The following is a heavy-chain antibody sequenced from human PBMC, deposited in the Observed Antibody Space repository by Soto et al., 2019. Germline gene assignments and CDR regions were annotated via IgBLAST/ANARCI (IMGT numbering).Heavy chain of an antibody. CDR1: GGSVSSSNW. D-gene: IGHD2-21*02. Sequence: QVQLQESGPGLVKPSGTLSLTCAVSGGSVSSSNWWSWVRQSPGKGLEWMGEIYHSGSAHYNPSLKRRATIFLDKSKYQFSLRLTSVTAADTAVYYCARVPGVVVSADDAFDIWGPGTRVSVSS. CDR3: ARVPGVVVSADDAFDI. J-gene: IGHJ3*02. CDR2: IYHSGSA. V-gene: IGHV4-4*02.